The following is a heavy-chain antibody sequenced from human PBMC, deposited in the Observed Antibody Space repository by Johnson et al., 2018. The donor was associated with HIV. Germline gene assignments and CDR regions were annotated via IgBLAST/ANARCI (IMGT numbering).Heavy chain of an antibody. CDR2: INWNGGST. CDR3: ATVWRNEGRHSFDV. Sequence: VQLVESGGGVVRPGGSLRLSCASLFTFDDYGMSWVRQAPGKGLEWVSGINWNGGSTGYADSVKGRFAISRNNADNSLYLQMNSLRVEDTALYFCATVWRNEGRHSFDVWGLGTMVTVSS. J-gene: IGHJ3*01. D-gene: IGHD1-1*01. CDR1: LFTFDDYG. V-gene: IGHV3-20*04.